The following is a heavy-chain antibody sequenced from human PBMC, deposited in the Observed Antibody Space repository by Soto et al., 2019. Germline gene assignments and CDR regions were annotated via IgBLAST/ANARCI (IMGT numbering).Heavy chain of an antibody. CDR1: GYSATSSDYY. Sequence: SETLSLTCSVSGYSATSSDYYWAWIRQPPGKGLEWIGSMFYSGLTYYNPSLKSRVTLSVDTSKNQFSVRLNSVTAADTAVYYCAPLSVSLSGPYGIHVWGQGTTVTVSS. V-gene: IGHV4-39*01. CDR2: MFYSGLT. J-gene: IGHJ6*02. CDR3: APLSVSLSGPYGIHV. D-gene: IGHD2-15*01.